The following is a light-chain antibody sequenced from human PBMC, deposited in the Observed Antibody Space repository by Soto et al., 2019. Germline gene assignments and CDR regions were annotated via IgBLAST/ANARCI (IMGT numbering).Light chain of an antibody. J-gene: IGKJ5*01. CDR3: QQYLISVT. CDR1: QSVSSY. Sequence: EIVLTQSPAPLSLSPGERATLSCRASQSVSSYLAWYQQKPGQAPRLLIYDASNRATGIPARFSGSGSGTDFTLTISRLEPQDSAMYYCQQYLISVTFGQGTRLEIK. CDR2: DAS. V-gene: IGKV3-11*01.